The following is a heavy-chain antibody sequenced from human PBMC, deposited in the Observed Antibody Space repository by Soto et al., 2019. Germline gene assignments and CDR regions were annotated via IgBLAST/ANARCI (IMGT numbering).Heavy chain of an antibody. J-gene: IGHJ4*02. CDR2: ISYDGSNK. V-gene: IGHV3-30*18. CDR3: ANPPPPDLPAILLVPAAVPPHY. D-gene: IGHD2-2*01. Sequence: QVQLLESGGGVVQPGRSLRLSCAASGFTFRSDGMHWVRQAPVKGLEWVAVISYDGSNKYYADSVKGRFTISRDNSKNTLYLQMNSLRAEDTAVYYCANPPPPDLPAILLVPAAVPPHYWGQGTLVTVSS. CDR1: GFTFRSDG.